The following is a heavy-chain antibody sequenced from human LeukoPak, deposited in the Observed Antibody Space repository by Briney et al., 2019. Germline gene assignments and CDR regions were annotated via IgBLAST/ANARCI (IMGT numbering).Heavy chain of an antibody. Sequence: SETLSLTCAVSGGSISSYYWSWIRQPPGKGLEWIGYIYYSGSTTYNPSLKSRVTISVDTSKNQFSLKLSSVTAADTAVYYCARDKGDGYNDYWGQGTPVTVSS. CDR1: GGSISSYY. D-gene: IGHD5-24*01. V-gene: IGHV4-59*01. CDR3: ARDKGDGYNDY. J-gene: IGHJ4*02. CDR2: IYYSGST.